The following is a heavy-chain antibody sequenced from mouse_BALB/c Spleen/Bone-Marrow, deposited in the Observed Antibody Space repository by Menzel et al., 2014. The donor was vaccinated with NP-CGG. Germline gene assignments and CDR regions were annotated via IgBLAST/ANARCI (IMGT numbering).Heavy chain of an antibody. J-gene: IGHJ4*01. CDR1: GFNIKDTY. D-gene: IGHD1-1*01. Sequence: VHVKQSGAELVKPGASVKLSCTASGFNIKDTYMHWVKQRPEQGLEWIGRIDPANGNTKYDPKFQGKATITADTSSNTAYLQLSSLTSEDTAVYYCARSRDYGSSYYAMDCWGQGTSVTVSS. CDR3: ARSRDYGSSYYAMDC. V-gene: IGHV14-3*02. CDR2: IDPANGNT.